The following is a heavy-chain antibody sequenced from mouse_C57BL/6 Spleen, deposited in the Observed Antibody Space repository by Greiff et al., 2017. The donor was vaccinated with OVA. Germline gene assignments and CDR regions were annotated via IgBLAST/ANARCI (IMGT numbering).Heavy chain of an antibody. CDR2: IDPETGGT. J-gene: IGHJ2*01. Sequence: QVQLQQSGAELVRPGASVTLSCKASGYTFTDYEMHWVKQTPVQGLEWIGAIDPETGGTAYNPKFKGKAILNADKSSSTAYMELRSLTSEDSAYYYCTKLGLYGNYCDYWGQGTTLTVSS. D-gene: IGHD4-1*01. V-gene: IGHV1-15*01. CDR1: GYTFTDYE. CDR3: TKLGLYGNYCDY.